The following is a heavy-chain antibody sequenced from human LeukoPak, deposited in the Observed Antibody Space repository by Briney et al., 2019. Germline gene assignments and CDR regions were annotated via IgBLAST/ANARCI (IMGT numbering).Heavy chain of an antibody. D-gene: IGHD4-11*01. CDR3: AGRFHDYSNYVGFDP. CDR1: GGSISSSSYY. Sequence: PSETLSLTCTVSGGSISSSSYYWGWIRQPPGKGLEWIGRIYYSGSTYYNPSLKSRVTISVDTSKNQFSLKLSSVTAADTAVYYCAGRFHDYSNYVGFDPWGQGTLVTVSS. J-gene: IGHJ5*02. V-gene: IGHV4-39*01. CDR2: IYYSGST.